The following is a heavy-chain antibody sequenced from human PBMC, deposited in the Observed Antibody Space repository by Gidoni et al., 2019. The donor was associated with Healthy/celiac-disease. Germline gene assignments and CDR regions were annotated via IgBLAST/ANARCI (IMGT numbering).Heavy chain of an antibody. V-gene: IGHV3-15*01. CDR3: TTDIVGATGGYYYYYGMDV. J-gene: IGHJ6*02. Sequence: EVQLVESGGGLVTPGGSLRRACAASGFTFSKAWMSWVSQAPGKGLEWVGRIKSKTDGGTTDYAAPVTGRFTISRDDSKNTLYLQMNSLKTEDTAVYYCTTDIVGATGGYYYYYGMDVWGQGTTVTVSS. D-gene: IGHD1-26*01. CDR2: IKSKTDGGTT. CDR1: GFTFSKAW.